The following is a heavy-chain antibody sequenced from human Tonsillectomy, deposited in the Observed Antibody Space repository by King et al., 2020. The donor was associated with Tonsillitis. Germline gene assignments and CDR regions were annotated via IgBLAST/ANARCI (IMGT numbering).Heavy chain of an antibody. CDR1: GFTLSHYW. CDR3: ERDNWGSTD. V-gene: IGHV3-74*01. D-gene: IGHD7-27*01. J-gene: IGHJ4*02. CDR2: INNDGSGA. Sequence: VQLVESGGGLVQPGGSLRLSCAASGFTLSHYWMHWVRQAPGKGLEWVSHINNDGSGANYADSVKGRFTISRDNAKNTLYLQMNGLRVEDTAIYYCERDNWGSTDWGQGTLVTVSS.